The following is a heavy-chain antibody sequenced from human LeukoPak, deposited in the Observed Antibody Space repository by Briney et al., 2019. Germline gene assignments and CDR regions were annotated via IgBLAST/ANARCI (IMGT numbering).Heavy chain of an antibody. J-gene: IGHJ6*03. V-gene: IGHV4-39*01. Sequence: SETLSLTCTVSGGSISSSSYYWGWIRQPPGKGLEWIGSIYYSGSTYYNPSLKSRVTISVDTSKNQFSLKLSSVTAADTAVYYCARPVISGYYYYMDVWGKGPTVTISS. D-gene: IGHD3-10*01. CDR2: IYYSGST. CDR3: ARPVISGYYYYMDV. CDR1: GGSISSSSYY.